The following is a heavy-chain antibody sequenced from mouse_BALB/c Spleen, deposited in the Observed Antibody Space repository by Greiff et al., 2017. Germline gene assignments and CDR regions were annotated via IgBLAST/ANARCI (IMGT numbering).Heavy chain of an antibody. D-gene: IGHD1-2*01. CDR3: AREAALLRYFDV. J-gene: IGHJ1*01. Sequence: EVNVVESGGGLVQPGGSRKLSCAASGFTFSSFGMHWVRQAPEKGLEWVAYISSGSSTIYYADTVKGRFTISRDNPKNTLFLQMTSLRSEDTAMYYCAREAALLRYFDVWGAGTTVTVSS. V-gene: IGHV5-17*02. CDR1: GFTFSSFG. CDR2: ISSGSSTI.